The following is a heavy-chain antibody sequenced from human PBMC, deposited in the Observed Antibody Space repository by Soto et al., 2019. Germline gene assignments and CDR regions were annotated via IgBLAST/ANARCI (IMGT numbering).Heavy chain of an antibody. CDR2: INAGNGNT. CDR3: ASSNIVAATHGMDV. CDR1: GYTFPRYA. V-gene: IGHV1-3*01. Sequence: ASVKVSCKASGYTFPRYAMHWVRQAPGQRLEWMGWINAGNGNTKYSQKFQGRVTITRDTSASTAYMELSSLRSEDTAVYYCASSNIVAATHGMDVWGQGTTVTVSS. D-gene: IGHD6-13*01. J-gene: IGHJ6*02.